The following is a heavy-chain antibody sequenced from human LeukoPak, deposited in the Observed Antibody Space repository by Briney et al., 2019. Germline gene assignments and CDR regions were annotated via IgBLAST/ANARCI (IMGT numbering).Heavy chain of an antibody. J-gene: IGHJ4*02. CDR2: IYHSGST. V-gene: IGHV4-4*02. Sequence: GSLRLSCAASGFTFSNAWMNWVRQPPGKGLEWIGEIYHSGSTNYNPSLKSRVTISVDKSKNQFSLKLSSVTAADTAVYYCARAKPPTPGAGIDYWGQGTLVTVSS. CDR3: ARAKPPTPGAGIDY. CDR1: GFTFSNAW. D-gene: IGHD6-19*01.